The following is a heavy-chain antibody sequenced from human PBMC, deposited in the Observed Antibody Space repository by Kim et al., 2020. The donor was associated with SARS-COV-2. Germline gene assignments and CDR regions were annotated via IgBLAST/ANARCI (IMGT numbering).Heavy chain of an antibody. V-gene: IGHV1-3*01. J-gene: IGHJ4*02. CDR2: INVGDGNT. Sequence: ASVKVSCKASGYTFTDNVIHWVRQAPGQRPEWMGWINVGDGNTKFSQKFQGRVISTRDTSASTAYLELSSLRSEDTAVYYCARIADYLTAAVRRYFDCWGQGTLVTVSS. CDR1: GYTFTDNV. D-gene: IGHD1-20*01. CDR3: ARIADYLTAAVRRYFDC.